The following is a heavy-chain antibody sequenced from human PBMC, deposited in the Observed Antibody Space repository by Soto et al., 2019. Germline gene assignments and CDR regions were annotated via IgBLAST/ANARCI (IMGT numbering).Heavy chain of an antibody. Sequence: QVQLVQSGAEVKKPGSSVKVSCKASGGTFSSYTISWVRQAPGQGLEWMGRIIPILGIANYAQKFQGRVTSTADKSTSTAYMELSSLRSEDTAVYYRAREYTGIGPMDVWGQGTTVTVSS. CDR1: GGTFSSYT. V-gene: IGHV1-69*08. CDR3: AREYTGIGPMDV. J-gene: IGHJ6*02. D-gene: IGHD2-2*02. CDR2: IIPILGIA.